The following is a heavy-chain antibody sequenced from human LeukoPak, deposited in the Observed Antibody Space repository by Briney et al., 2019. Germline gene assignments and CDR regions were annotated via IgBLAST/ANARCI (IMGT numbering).Heavy chain of an antibody. V-gene: IGHV4-59*01. CDR1: DGSISSYY. CDR3: ARSIYTTSSHPYFLDY. D-gene: IGHD6-6*01. CDR2: IYYSGST. Sequence: SETLSLTCTVSDGSISSYYWSWIRQPSGKGLECIGYIYYSGSTNYNPSLKSRVTILVDTSKNQFSLRLTSVTAADTAVYYCARSIYTTSSHPYFLDYWGQGAQVTVSS. J-gene: IGHJ4*02.